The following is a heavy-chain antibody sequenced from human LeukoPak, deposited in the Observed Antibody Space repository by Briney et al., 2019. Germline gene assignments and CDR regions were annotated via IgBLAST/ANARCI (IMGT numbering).Heavy chain of an antibody. V-gene: IGHV3-7*01. Sequence: GGSLRLSCAASGFTFSSYWMSWVRQAPGKGLEWVANIKQDGSEKYYVDSVKRRFTISRDNAKNSLYLQMNRLRAEDTSVCYCARDGKGYVSLIPSSHFDYWGQGTLVTVSS. CDR2: IKQDGSEK. D-gene: IGHD3-16*01. CDR1: GFTFSSYW. J-gene: IGHJ4*02. CDR3: ARDGKGYVSLIPSSHFDY.